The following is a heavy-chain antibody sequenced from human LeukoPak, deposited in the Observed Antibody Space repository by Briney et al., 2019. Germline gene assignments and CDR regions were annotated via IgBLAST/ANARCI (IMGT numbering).Heavy chain of an antibody. Sequence: PGGSLRLSCAASGFTFSSYSMNWVRQAPGKGLEWVSAISGSGGSTYYADSVKGRFTISRDNSKNTLYLQMNSLRAEDTAVYYCAKETAMVLPTYYYYGMDVWGQGTTVTVSS. CDR1: GFTFSSYS. CDR2: ISGSGGST. CDR3: AKETAMVLPTYYYYGMDV. V-gene: IGHV3-23*01. D-gene: IGHD5-18*01. J-gene: IGHJ6*02.